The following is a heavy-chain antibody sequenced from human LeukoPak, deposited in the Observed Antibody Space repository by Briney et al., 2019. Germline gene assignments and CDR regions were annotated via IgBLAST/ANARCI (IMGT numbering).Heavy chain of an antibody. Sequence: ASVKVSCKASGYTFTGYYMHWVRQAPGQGLEWMGWINPNSGGTNYAQKFQGRVTMTRDTSISTAYMELSRLRSDDTAVYYCARVRGDSSGYYYYNAFDIWGQGTTVTVSS. V-gene: IGHV1-2*02. CDR2: INPNSGGT. CDR3: ARVRGDSSGYYYYNAFDI. J-gene: IGHJ3*02. CDR1: GYTFTGYY. D-gene: IGHD3-22*01.